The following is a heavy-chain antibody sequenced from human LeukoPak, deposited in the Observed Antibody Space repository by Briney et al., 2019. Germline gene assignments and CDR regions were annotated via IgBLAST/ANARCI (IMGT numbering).Heavy chain of an antibody. CDR1: GGSISSSSYY. J-gene: IGHJ4*02. CDR2: VNLQGST. V-gene: IGHV4-39*07. CDR3: AREGGPYRPLDY. Sequence: PSETLSLTCTVSGGSISSSSYYWGWIRQPPGKGLGWIGEVNLQGSTNYNPSLMGRVAISVDKSKNHVSLQLTSVTAADTAVYYCAREGGPYRPLDYSGQGTLVTVSS.